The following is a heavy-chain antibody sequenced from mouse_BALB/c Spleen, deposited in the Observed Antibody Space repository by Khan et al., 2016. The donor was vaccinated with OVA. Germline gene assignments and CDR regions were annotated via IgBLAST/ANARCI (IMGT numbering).Heavy chain of an antibody. D-gene: IGHD3-3*01. J-gene: IGHJ2*01. Sequence: EVQLKESGPGLVKPSQSLSLTCTVTGYSITSDYAWNWIRQFPGNKLEWMGYISYSGNTKYNPSLKSRISITRDTSKNQFFLQLNSVTTEDTATYYCARIYEGDIDYWGQGTTLTVSS. CDR1: GYSITSDYA. CDR3: ARIYEGDIDY. V-gene: IGHV3-2*02. CDR2: ISYSGNT.